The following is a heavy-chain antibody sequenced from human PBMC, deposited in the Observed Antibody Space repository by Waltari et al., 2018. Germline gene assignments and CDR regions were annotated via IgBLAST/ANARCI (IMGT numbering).Heavy chain of an antibody. D-gene: IGHD1-26*01. J-gene: IGHJ4*02. CDR3: TREEGGATDY. V-gene: IGHV4-38-2*02. CDR2: IYHSGRT. Sequence: QVQLQESGPGLVKPSATLSLTCAVSGSSISSGYYWGWIRQPPGKGLEWIGTIYHSGRTFYNPSLKSRVTLSVDTSKNQFSLKLSSVTAADTAVYYCTREEGGATDYWGQGTLVTVSS. CDR1: GSSISSGYY.